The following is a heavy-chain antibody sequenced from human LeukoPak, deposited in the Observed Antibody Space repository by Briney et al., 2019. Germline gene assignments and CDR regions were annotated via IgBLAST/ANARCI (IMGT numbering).Heavy chain of an antibody. CDR1: GFTFSSYA. V-gene: IGHV3-33*01. Sequence: GRSLRLSCAASGFTFSSYAMHWVRQAPGKGLEWVAVIWYDGSNKYYADSVKGRFTISRDNSKNTLYLQMNSLRAEDTAVYYCARDRGSYWDGGNDYWGQGTLVTVSS. D-gene: IGHD1-26*01. CDR3: ARDRGSYWDGGNDY. J-gene: IGHJ4*02. CDR2: IWYDGSNK.